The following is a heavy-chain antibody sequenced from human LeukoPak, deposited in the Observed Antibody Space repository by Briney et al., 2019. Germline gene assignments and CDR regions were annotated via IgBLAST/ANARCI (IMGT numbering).Heavy chain of an antibody. CDR2: IYYSGST. CDR3: ARTNAVGSTSEYFQY. CDR1: GGSISSGDYY. J-gene: IGHJ1*01. Sequence: SQTLSLTCTVSGGSISSGDYYWSWIRQPPGKGLEWIGYIYYSGSTYYNPSLKSRVTISVDTSENQFSLKLSSVTAADTAVYYCARTNAVGSTSEYFQYWGQGTLVSVSS. V-gene: IGHV4-30-4*01. D-gene: IGHD1-26*01.